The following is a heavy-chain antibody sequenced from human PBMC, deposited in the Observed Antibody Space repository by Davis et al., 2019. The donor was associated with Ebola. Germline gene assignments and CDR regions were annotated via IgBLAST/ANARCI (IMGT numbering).Heavy chain of an antibody. J-gene: IGHJ4*02. V-gene: IGHV5-51*01. CDR1: GYSFADYW. CDR2: MYAGDSDT. CDR3: ARQESLYGWSDY. Sequence: GGSLRLSCKGSGYSFADYWIAWVRQSPGKSLEWMGVMYAGDSDTRYSPSFEGQVTMSVDRYITTAFLQWSSLRASDTAIYYCARQESLYGWSDYWGQGTLVTVSS. D-gene: IGHD3-10*01.